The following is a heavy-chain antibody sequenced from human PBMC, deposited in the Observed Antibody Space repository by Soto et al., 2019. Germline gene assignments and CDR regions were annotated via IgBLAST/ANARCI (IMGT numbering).Heavy chain of an antibody. CDR1: GFTFSSYS. Sequence: GGSLRLSCAASGFTFSSYSMNWVRQAPGKGLEWVSSISSSSSYIYYADSVKGRFTISRDNAKNSLYLQMNSLRAEDTAVYYCARDHYDSSGYFDYWGQGTPVTVSS. D-gene: IGHD3-22*01. V-gene: IGHV3-21*01. J-gene: IGHJ4*02. CDR2: ISSSSSYI. CDR3: ARDHYDSSGYFDY.